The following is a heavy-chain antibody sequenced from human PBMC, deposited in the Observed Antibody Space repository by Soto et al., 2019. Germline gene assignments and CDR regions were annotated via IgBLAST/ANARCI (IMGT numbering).Heavy chain of an antibody. V-gene: IGHV4-39*01. Sequence: QLQLQESGPGLVKPSETLSLTCTVSGGSISSSSYYWGWIRQPPGKGLEWIGSIYYSGSTYYNPSLQSRVTISVDTSKNQFSLKLSSVTAADTAVYYCAPYSSSRGWFDPWGQGTLVTVSS. CDR3: APYSSSRGWFDP. CDR1: GGSISSSSYY. J-gene: IGHJ5*02. CDR2: IYYSGST. D-gene: IGHD6-13*01.